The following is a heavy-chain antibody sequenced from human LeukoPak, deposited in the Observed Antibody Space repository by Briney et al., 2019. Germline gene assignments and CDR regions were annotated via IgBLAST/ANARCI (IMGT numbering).Heavy chain of an antibody. CDR1: GGSISTYY. D-gene: IGHD3-22*01. CDR2: IYSSGGT. J-gene: IGHJ4*02. V-gene: IGHV4-59*08. CDR3: ARHAYYYDTSGYLPYYFDY. Sequence: PSETLSLTCTVSGGSISTYYWSWIRQPPGKGPEWIGYIYSSGGTNYNPSLKSRVTISVDMSKNQFSLKLRSVTAADTAVYYCARHAYYYDTSGYLPYYFDYWGQGALLTVSS.